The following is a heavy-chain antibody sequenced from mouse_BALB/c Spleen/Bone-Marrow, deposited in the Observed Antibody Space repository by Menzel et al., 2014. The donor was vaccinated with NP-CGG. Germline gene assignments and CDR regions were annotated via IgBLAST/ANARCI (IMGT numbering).Heavy chain of an antibody. V-gene: IGHV4-1*02. CDR2: INPDSSTI. Sequence: EVKLMESGGGLVQPGGSLKLSCAASGFAFSRYWMSWVRQAPGKGLEWIGEINPDSSTINYTPSLKDKFIISRDNAKKTLCLQMSKVRSEDAALCYYARVSCYDDMFDWGAGTTVTVSS. D-gene: IGHD2-4*01. J-gene: IGHJ1*01. CDR3: ARVSCYDDMFD. CDR1: GFAFSRYW.